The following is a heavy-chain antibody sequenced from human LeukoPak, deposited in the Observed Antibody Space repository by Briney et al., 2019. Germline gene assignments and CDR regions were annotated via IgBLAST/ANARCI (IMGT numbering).Heavy chain of an antibody. J-gene: IGHJ4*02. CDR3: AKEPRHCDVDCFSLLDC. Sequence: PGGSLRLSCAPSGFTFSSYSMSWVRQAPGKGLEWVSLISSGDGRTFYADSVKGRFTISRDISKNTVFLQMNSLRAEDTAVCYCAKEPRHCDVDCFSLLDCWSQGTLVTVSS. CDR1: GFTFSSYS. D-gene: IGHD2-21*02. CDR2: ISSGDGRT. V-gene: IGHV3-23*01.